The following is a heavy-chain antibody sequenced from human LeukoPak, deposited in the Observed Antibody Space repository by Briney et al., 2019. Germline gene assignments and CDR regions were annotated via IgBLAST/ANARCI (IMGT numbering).Heavy chain of an antibody. Sequence: SETLSLTCTVSGGSISSYYWRWIRQPPGKGLEWIGYIYYSGSTNYNPSLKSRVTISVDTSKNQFSLKLSSVTAADTAVYYCARGYGSGSYGYFDYWGQGTLVTVSS. CDR1: GGSISSYY. V-gene: IGHV4-59*01. CDR2: IYYSGST. CDR3: ARGYGSGSYGYFDY. D-gene: IGHD3-10*01. J-gene: IGHJ4*02.